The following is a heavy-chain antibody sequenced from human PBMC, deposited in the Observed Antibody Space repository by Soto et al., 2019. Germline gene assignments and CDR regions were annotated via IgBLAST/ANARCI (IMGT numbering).Heavy chain of an antibody. J-gene: IGHJ6*03. CDR1: GYTFTSYG. Sequence: ASVKVSCKASGYTFTSYGISWVRQAPGQGLEWMGWISAYNGNTNYAQKLQGRVTINPDTSKNQFSLQLNSVTPEDTAVYYCSRGSWDDVSGHYYMDVWGKGTTVTVSS. CDR2: ISAYNGNT. V-gene: IGHV1-18*01. CDR3: SRGSWDDVSGHYYMDV. D-gene: IGHD3-3*01.